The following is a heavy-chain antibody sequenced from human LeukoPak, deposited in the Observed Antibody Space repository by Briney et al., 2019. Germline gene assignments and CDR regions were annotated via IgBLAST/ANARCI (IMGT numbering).Heavy chain of an antibody. CDR3: AKGVAGIHCFDY. CDR1: GFTFSSYG. V-gene: IGHV3-30*18. J-gene: IGHJ4*02. Sequence: PGGSLRLSCAASGFTFSSYGMHWVRQAPGKGLEWVAVISYDGSNKYYADSVKGRFTISRDNSKNTLYLQMNSLRAEDTAVYYCAKGVAGIHCFDYWGQGTLVTVSS. CDR2: ISYDGSNK. D-gene: IGHD6-19*01.